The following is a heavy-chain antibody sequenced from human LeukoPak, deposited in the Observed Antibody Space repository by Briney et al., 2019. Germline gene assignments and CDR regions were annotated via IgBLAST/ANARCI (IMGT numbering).Heavy chain of an antibody. CDR1: GFTFSGYA. V-gene: IGHV3-23*01. D-gene: IGHD1-26*01. CDR2: ISGSASTT. CDR3: ARRVGATGFDY. J-gene: IGHJ4*02. Sequence: GGSLRLSCAASGFTFSGYALSWVGQAGGKGLEWVSGISGSASTTSYADSVKGRFTISRDNSKNTLYLQMNSLRAEDTAVYYCARRVGATGFDYWGQGTLVTVSS.